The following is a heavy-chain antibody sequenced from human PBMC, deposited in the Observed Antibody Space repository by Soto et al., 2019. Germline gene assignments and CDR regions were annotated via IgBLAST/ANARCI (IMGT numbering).Heavy chain of an antibody. V-gene: IGHV4-59*01. J-gene: IGHJ6*02. CDR1: GGSISSYY. CDR2: IYYSGST. CDR3: ARDTGIAVAGIGMDV. D-gene: IGHD6-19*01. Sequence: PSETLSLTCTVSGGSISSYYWSWIRQPPGKGLEWIGYIYYSGSTNYNPSLKSRVTISVDTSKNQFSLKLSSVTAADTAVYYCARDTGIAVAGIGMDVWGQGTTVTV.